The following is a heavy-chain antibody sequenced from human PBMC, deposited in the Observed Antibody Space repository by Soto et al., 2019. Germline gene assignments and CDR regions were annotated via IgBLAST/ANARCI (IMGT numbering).Heavy chain of an antibody. Sequence: SVKVSCKASGGTFSSYAISWVRQAPGQGLEWMGGIIPIFGTANYAQKFQGRVTITADESTSKAYMELSSLRSEDTAVYYCARAGKTQLRFLEWLSGSWFDPWGQGTMVTVS. CDR3: ARAGKTQLRFLEWLSGSWFDP. CDR1: GGTFSSYA. CDR2: IIPIFGTA. D-gene: IGHD3-3*01. V-gene: IGHV1-69*13. J-gene: IGHJ5*02.